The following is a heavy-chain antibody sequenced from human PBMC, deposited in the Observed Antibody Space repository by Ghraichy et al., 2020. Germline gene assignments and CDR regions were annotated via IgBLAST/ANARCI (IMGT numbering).Heavy chain of an antibody. D-gene: IGHD3-22*01. J-gene: IGHJ4*02. V-gene: IGHV3-48*03. CDR1: GFTFSSYE. Sequence: GESLRLSCAASGFTFSSYEMNWVRQAPGKGLEWVSYISSSGSTIYSADSVKGRFTISRDNAKNSLYLQMNSLRAEDTAVYYCARDGDTGGHYYPFDYWGQGILVTVSS. CDR2: ISSSGSTI. CDR3: ARDGDTGGHYYPFDY.